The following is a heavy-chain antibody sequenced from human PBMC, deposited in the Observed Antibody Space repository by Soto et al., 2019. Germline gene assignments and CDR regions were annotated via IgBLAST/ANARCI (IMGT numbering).Heavy chain of an antibody. CDR1: GFTFSSYG. CDR3: VTEGAAGYFPN. J-gene: IGHJ4*02. D-gene: IGHD3-22*01. CDR2: IWYDGSNK. V-gene: IGHV3-33*01. Sequence: QVQLVESGGGVVQPGRSLRLSCAASGFTFSSYGMHWVRQAPGKGLEWVAVIWYDGSNKYYADSVKGRFIISRDNSKNTLYLQLSSLKDEDTAVYYCVTEGAAGYFPNWGQGTLVTVSS.